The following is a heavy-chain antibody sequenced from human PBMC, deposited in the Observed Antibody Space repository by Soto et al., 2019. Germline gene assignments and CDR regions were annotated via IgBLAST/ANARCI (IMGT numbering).Heavy chain of an antibody. Sequence: ASERMCLPCTVCAGRISRYYRSCLSQPPGKGLEWIGYIYYSGSTNYNPSLKSRVTISVDTSKNQFSLKLSSVTAADTAVYYCARGRYYYDSSGYYYWGQGTLVTVS. V-gene: IGHV4-59*01. D-gene: IGHD3-22*01. CDR2: IYYSGST. J-gene: IGHJ4*02. CDR1: AGRISRYY. CDR3: ARGRYYYDSSGYYY.